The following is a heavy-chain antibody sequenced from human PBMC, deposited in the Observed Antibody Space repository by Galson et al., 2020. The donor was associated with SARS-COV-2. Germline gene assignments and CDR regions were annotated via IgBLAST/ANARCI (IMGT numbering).Heavy chain of an antibody. V-gene: IGHV3-74*01. CDR2: IHSEGSST. Sequence: ESLKIPCAAPGFPFRSYWLHWVRQAPGKGLVLVSRIHSEGSSTSYPDSVKGRFTISGDDAKNTLYLHMRSLRAEDTAVYYCERGDMRNDYFDYWGQGTLVTVSS. J-gene: IGHJ4*02. CDR1: GFPFRSYW. D-gene: IGHD3-16*01. CDR3: ERGDMRNDYFDY.